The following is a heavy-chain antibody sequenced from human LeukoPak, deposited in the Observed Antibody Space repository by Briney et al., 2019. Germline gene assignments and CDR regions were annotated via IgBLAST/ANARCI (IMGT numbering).Heavy chain of an antibody. Sequence: PSETLSLTCTVSGGSISSSSYYWGWIRQPPGKGLEWIGRIYYSGSTYYNPSLKSRVTISVDTSKNQFSLKLSSVTAADTAVYYCARRAIVVVPAAPADAFDIWGQGTMVTVSS. CDR2: IYYSGST. D-gene: IGHD2-2*01. CDR3: ARRAIVVVPAAPADAFDI. CDR1: GGSISSSSYY. J-gene: IGHJ3*02. V-gene: IGHV4-39*01.